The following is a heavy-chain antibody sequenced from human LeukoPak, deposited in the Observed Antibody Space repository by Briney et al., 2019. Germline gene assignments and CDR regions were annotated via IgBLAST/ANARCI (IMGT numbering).Heavy chain of an antibody. CDR3: ARIRRHRGAAFDI. V-gene: IGHV4-34*01. CDR1: GGSFSGYY. CDR2: INHSGST. J-gene: IGHJ3*02. Sequence: SETLSLTCAVYGGSFSGYYWSWIRQPPGKGLEWIGEINHSGSTNYNPSLKSRVTISVDTSKNQFSLKLSSVTAADTAVYYCARIRRHRGAAFDIRGQGTMVTVSS.